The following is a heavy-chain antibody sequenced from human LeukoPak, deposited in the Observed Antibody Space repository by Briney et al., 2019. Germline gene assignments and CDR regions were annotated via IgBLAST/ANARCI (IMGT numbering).Heavy chain of an antibody. CDR2: INHSGST. CDR1: GGSFSGYY. Sequence: SETLSLTCAVYGGSFSGYYWSWIRQPPGKGLEWIGEINHSGSTNYNPSLKSRVTISVDTSKNQFSLKLSSVTAADTAVYYCARLPQYSSGWYGWGYYYYGMDVWSQGTTVTVSS. CDR3: ARLPQYSSGWYGWGYYYYGMDV. D-gene: IGHD6-19*01. J-gene: IGHJ6*02. V-gene: IGHV4-34*01.